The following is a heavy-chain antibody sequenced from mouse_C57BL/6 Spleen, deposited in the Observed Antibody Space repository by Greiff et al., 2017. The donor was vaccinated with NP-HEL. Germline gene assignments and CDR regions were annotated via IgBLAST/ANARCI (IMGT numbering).Heavy chain of an antibody. V-gene: IGHV1-82*01. D-gene: IGHD1-1*01. CDR1: GYAFSSSW. J-gene: IGHJ2*01. CDR3: ARDGTTVVSNYFDY. Sequence: VKLLESGPELVKPGASVKISCKASGYAFSSSWMNWVKQRPGKGLEWIGRIYPGDGDTNYNGKFKGKATLTADKSSSTAYMQLSSLTSEDSAVYFCARDGTTVVSNYFDYWGQGTTLTVSS. CDR2: IYPGDGDT.